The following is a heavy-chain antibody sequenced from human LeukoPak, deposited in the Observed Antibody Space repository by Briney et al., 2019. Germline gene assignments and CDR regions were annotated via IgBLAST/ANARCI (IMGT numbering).Heavy chain of an antibody. CDR1: GGSISSGGYY. Sequence: SETLSLTCTVSGGSISSGGYYWSWIRRHPGKGLEWIGYIYYSGSTYYNPSLKSRVTISVDTSKNQFSLKLSSVTAADTAVYYCARERYSSRPEGFDPWGQGTLVTVSS. J-gene: IGHJ5*02. V-gene: IGHV4-31*03. CDR2: IYYSGST. D-gene: IGHD6-13*01. CDR3: ARERYSSRPEGFDP.